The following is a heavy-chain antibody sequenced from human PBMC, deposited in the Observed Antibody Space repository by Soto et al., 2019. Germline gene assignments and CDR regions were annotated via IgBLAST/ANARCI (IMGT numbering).Heavy chain of an antibody. CDR1: GLSLSTSGVS. D-gene: IGHD3-10*01. CDR2: VYWDDDK. V-gene: IGHV2-5*02. J-gene: IGHJ6*01. Sequence: SGPTLVNPTQTLTLTCTFSGLSLSTSGVSVGWIRQPPGKALEWLALVYWDDDKRYSLSLKSRLTITKDTSKNQVVRTMINVDPVDTGRYYSAHFPSDRGYSYGMNVWGQGHTVAASS. CDR3: AHFPSDRGYSYGMNV.